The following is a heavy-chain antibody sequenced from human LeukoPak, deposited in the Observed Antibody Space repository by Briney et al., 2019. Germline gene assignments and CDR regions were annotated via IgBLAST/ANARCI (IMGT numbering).Heavy chain of an antibody. CDR1: GGSISSYY. V-gene: IGHV4-59*01. CDR3: ARSYDSSGYYYVDPNYFDY. J-gene: IGHJ4*02. CDR2: IYYSGST. Sequence: PSETLSLTCTISGGSISSYYWSWIRQPPGKGLEWIGYIYYSGSTNYNPSLKSRVTISVDTSKNQFSLKLSFVTAADTAVYYCARSYDSSGYYYVDPNYFDYWGQGTLVTVSS. D-gene: IGHD3-22*01.